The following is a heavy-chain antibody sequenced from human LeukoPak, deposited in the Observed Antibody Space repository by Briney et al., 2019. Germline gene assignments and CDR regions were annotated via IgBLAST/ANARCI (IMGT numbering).Heavy chain of an antibody. V-gene: IGHV3-30*02. Sequence: PGGSLRLSCAASGFTFGSYGMHWVRQAPGKGLEWVAFIRYDGSNKYYADSVKGRFTISRDNSKNTLYLQMNSLRAEDTAVYYCAKDQGKGMGVTMIVVVIGVDYWGQGTLVTVSS. J-gene: IGHJ4*02. CDR3: AKDQGKGMGVTMIVVVIGVDY. CDR1: GFTFGSYG. D-gene: IGHD3-22*01. CDR2: IRYDGSNK.